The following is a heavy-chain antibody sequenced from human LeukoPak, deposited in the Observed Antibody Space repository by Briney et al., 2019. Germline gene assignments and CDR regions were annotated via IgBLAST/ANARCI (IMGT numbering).Heavy chain of an antibody. Sequence: GSLRLSCAASGFTFSSYGMHWVRQAPGKGLEWVAVISYDGSNKYYADSVKGRFTISRDNSKNTLYLQMNSLRAEDTAVYYCASYCSVTSCPEAYFSDWLDLWGQGTLVTVSP. CDR1: GFTFSSYG. V-gene: IGHV3-30*03. J-gene: IGHJ5*02. CDR2: ISYDGSNK. D-gene: IGHD2-2*01. CDR3: ASYCSVTSCPEAYFSDWLDL.